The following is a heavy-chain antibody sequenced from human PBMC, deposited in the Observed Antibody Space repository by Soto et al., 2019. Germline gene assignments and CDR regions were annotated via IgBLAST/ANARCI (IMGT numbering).Heavy chain of an antibody. J-gene: IGHJ3*02. V-gene: IGHV5-10-1*01. CDR1: GYSFTRKW. Sequence: PGESLKISCKASGYSFTRKWISWVRQMPGKGLEWMGRIDPTDSYTNYSPSFQGHVTISADKSISTAYLQWSSLKASDTAIYYCARLGHADGFDIWGQGTVVTVSS. CDR3: ARLGHADGFDI. CDR2: IDPTDSYT.